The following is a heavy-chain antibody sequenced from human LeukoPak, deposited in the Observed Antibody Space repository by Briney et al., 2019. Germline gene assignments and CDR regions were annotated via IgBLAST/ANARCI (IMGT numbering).Heavy chain of an antibody. V-gene: IGHV3-48*03. D-gene: IGHD2-15*01. Sequence: GGSLRLSCAASGFTFSSYEMNWVRQAPGKGLEWVSYISSSGSTIYYADSVKSRFTISRDNAKNSLYLQMNSLRAEDTAVYYCAREALGYCSGGSCYPTRYFDYWGQGTLVTVSS. CDR2: ISSSGSTI. CDR1: GFTFSSYE. CDR3: AREALGYCSGGSCYPTRYFDY. J-gene: IGHJ4*02.